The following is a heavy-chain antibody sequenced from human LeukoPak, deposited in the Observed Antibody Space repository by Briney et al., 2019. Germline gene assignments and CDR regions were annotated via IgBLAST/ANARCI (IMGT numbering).Heavy chain of an antibody. J-gene: IGHJ4*02. CDR1: GFTLSSFA. CDR2: ISSNGEST. V-gene: IGHV3-64*04. Sequence: PGGSLRLSCSASGFTLSSFAMHWVRQAPGKGLDYISSISSNGESTYYADSVKGRFTISRENARNSLYLQMNSLRAGDTAVYYCARGGGFDYWGQGTLVTVSS. CDR3: ARGGGFDY. D-gene: IGHD3-10*01.